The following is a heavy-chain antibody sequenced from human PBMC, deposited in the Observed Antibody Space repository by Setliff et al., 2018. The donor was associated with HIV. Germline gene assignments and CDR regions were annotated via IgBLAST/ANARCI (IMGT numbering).Heavy chain of an antibody. Sequence: GASVKVSCKASGYTFTSYGMGWVRQAPGQGLEWMGWISAYNGNTHYAQKLQGRVTMTTDTSTSTAYMELRSLRSDDTAVYYCARDYYGSGSYFILDYWGPGTLVTAPQ. CDR1: GYTFTSYG. J-gene: IGHJ4*02. CDR3: ARDYYGSGSYFILDY. D-gene: IGHD3-10*01. V-gene: IGHV1-18*01. CDR2: ISAYNGNT.